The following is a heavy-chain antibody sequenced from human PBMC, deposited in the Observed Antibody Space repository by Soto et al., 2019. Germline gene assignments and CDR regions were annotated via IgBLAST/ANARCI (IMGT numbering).Heavy chain of an antibody. CDR3: ASTKDKTLYFDY. Sequence: QLQLQESGPGLVKPSETLSLTCTVSGDSICITSYYWGWVRQPPGKGLEWIGSIHYSGSTHYNPYLQSRVTICGDASKKQFSLKLRSVTAADTAVYYCASTKDKTLYFDYWGQGTLVTVSS. D-gene: IGHD2-15*01. CDR1: GDSICITSYY. J-gene: IGHJ4*02. V-gene: IGHV4-39*01. CDR2: IHYSGST.